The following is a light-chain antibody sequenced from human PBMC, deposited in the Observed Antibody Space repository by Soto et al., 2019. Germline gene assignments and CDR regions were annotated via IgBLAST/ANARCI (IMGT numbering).Light chain of an antibody. CDR2: GAS. J-gene: IGKJ4*01. V-gene: IGKV3-15*01. CDR1: QGVSRK. CDR3: QQYHTWPIT. Sequence: EIVMTQSPATLSVAPGERVTLSCRASQGVSRKLAWYQHKSGQAPRLLISGASAGATGIPARFSGSGSGTEFTLTISSRQYEDCAIYYCQQYHTWPITLGGGNKVEIK.